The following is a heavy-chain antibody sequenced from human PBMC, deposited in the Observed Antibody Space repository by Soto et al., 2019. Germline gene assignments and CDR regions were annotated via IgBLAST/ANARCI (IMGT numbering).Heavy chain of an antibody. Sequence: PSETLSLTCVVSGYSISSGYFWGWIRQPPGEGLEWIASIYHNGSTYYNPSLKSRVTISVDTSRNQLSLKLRSVTAADTAVYYCARPRITASGHYFDYWGQGTVVTVSS. CDR3: ARPRITASGHYFDY. J-gene: IGHJ4*02. CDR1: GYSISSGYF. D-gene: IGHD6-13*01. V-gene: IGHV4-38-2*01. CDR2: IYHNGST.